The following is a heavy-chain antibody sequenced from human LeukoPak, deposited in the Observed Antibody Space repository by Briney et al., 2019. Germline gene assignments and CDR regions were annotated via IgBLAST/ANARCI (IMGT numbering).Heavy chain of an antibody. CDR2: IYSGGST. Sequence: GGSLRLSCAAYEFSVGSNYMTWVRQAPGKGLEWVSLIYSGGSTYYADSVKGRFTIPRDNAKNSLYLQMNSLRAEDTALYYCARELLGYYGSGSYPKSAFDIWGQGTMVTVSS. J-gene: IGHJ3*02. D-gene: IGHD3-10*01. CDR1: EFSVGSNY. CDR3: ARELLGYYGSGSYPKSAFDI. V-gene: IGHV3-66*01.